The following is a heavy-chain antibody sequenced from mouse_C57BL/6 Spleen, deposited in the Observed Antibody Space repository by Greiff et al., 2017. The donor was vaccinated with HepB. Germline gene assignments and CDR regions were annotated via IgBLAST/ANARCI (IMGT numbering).Heavy chain of an antibody. Sequence: VQLKQSGPGLVKPSQSLSLTCSVTGYSITSGYYWNWIRQFPGNKLEWMGYISYDGSNNYNPSLKNRISITRDTSKNQFFLKLNSVTTEDTATYYCARKSSGYNWGQGTLVTVSA. CDR2: ISYDGSN. CDR1: GYSITSGYY. V-gene: IGHV3-6*01. J-gene: IGHJ3*01. D-gene: IGHD3-2*02. CDR3: ARKSSGYN.